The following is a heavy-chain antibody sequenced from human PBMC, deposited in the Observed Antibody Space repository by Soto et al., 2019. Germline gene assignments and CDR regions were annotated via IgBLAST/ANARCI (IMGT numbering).Heavy chain of an antibody. D-gene: IGHD3-22*01. CDR2: INHSGST. CDR3: ARYWDYSSGYYYVFDY. V-gene: IGHV4-34*01. J-gene: IGHJ4*02. Sequence: PSETLSLTCAVYGGSFSGYYWSWIRQPPGKGLEWIGEINHSGSTNYNPSLKSRVTISVDTSKNQFSLKLSSVTAADTAVYYCARYWDYSSGYYYVFDYWGQGTLVTVSS. CDR1: GGSFSGYY.